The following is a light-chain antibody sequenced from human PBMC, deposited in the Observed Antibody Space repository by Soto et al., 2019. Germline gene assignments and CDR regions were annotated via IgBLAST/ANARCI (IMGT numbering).Light chain of an antibody. V-gene: IGKV3D-15*01. J-gene: IGKJ4*01. CDR2: GAY. CDR1: QSVSSN. Sequence: IVMTQSPATLSVSPGERATLFCRASQSVSSNLAWYQQRPGQAPRLLIFGAYTRATGIPARFSGSGSGTECPLTISSLQSEDSAVYFCHQYNNWPTLTAGGGTKVEIK. CDR3: HQYNNWPTLT.